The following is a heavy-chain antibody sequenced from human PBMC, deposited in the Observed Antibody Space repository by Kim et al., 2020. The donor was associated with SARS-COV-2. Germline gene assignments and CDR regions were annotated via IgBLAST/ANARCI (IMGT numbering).Heavy chain of an antibody. CDR3: ARGRPGYMDV. V-gene: IGHV3-48*01. Sequence: TVYYADSGKGRFTISRDNAKNLFYLQLVSLRGEDTAVYYCARGRPGYMDVWGKGTTVTVSS. J-gene: IGHJ6*03. CDR2: TV.